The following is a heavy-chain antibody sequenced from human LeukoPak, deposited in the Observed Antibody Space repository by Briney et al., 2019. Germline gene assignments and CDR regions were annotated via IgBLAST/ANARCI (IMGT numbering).Heavy chain of an antibody. D-gene: IGHD2-15*01. V-gene: IGHV4-34*01. CDR1: GGSFSGYY. J-gene: IGHJ3*02. Sequence: PSETLSLTCAVYGGSFSGYYWSWIRQPPGKGLEWIGEINHSGSTNYNPSLKSRVTISVDTSKNQFSLKLSSVTAADTAVYYCARDNLLPQAFDIWGQGTMVTVSS. CDR3: ARDNLLPQAFDI. CDR2: INHSGST.